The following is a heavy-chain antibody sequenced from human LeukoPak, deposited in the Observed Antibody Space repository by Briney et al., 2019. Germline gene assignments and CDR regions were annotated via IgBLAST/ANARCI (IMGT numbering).Heavy chain of an antibody. CDR3: ARDWVVPAARRFDY. V-gene: IGHV4-38-2*02. J-gene: IGHJ4*02. CDR2: IYHSGST. D-gene: IGHD2-2*01. CDR1: GYSISSGYY. Sequence: SETLSLTCTVSGYSISSGYYWGWIRQPPGKGLEWIGSIYHSGSTYYNPSLKSRVTISVDTSKNQFSLKLSSVTAADTAAYYCARDWVVPAARRFDYWGQGTLVTVSS.